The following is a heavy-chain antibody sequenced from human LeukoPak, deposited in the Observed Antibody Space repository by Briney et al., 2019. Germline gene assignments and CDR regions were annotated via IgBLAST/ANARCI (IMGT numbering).Heavy chain of an antibody. V-gene: IGHV1-18*01. D-gene: IGHD3-9*01. CDR1: GYTCTSYG. CDR2: ISTYNGNT. J-gene: IGHJ4*02. CDR3: ARVRYQILEYFDY. Sequence: WASVKVSCKTSGYTCTSYGIRWVRQAPGQGLEWMGWISTYNGNTIYAQKLQGRVTMTTDTSTSTAYMELRSLTSDDTAMYYCARVRYQILEYFDYWGQGTLVTVSS.